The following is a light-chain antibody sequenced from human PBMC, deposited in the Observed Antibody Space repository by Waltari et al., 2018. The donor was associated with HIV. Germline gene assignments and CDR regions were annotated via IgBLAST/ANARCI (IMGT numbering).Light chain of an antibody. CDR3: QQYNLWPPIT. CDR1: QSVATN. V-gene: IGKV3-15*01. Sequence: EIIMTQSPTTLSVAPGERATFSCRAIQSVATNLAWYQQKPGQAPRLLIHSASTRATGVPPRFSGSGSGTEFTLTISSLQSEDFAIYYCQQYNLWPPITFGQGTRL. CDR2: SAS. J-gene: IGKJ5*01.